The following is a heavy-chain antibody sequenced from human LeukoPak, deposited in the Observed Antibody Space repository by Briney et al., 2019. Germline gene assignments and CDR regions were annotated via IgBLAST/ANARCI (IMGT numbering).Heavy chain of an antibody. V-gene: IGHV3-21*01. CDR2: ISSSSSYI. J-gene: IGHJ4*02. CDR3: ARGVYDSSGYFGY. Sequence: GGSLRLSCAASGFTFSSYSMNWVRQAPGKGLEWVSSISSSSSYIYYADSVKGRFTISRDNAKNSLYLQMNSLRAEDTAVYYCARGVYDSSGYFGYWGQGTLVTVSS. CDR1: GFTFSSYS. D-gene: IGHD3-22*01.